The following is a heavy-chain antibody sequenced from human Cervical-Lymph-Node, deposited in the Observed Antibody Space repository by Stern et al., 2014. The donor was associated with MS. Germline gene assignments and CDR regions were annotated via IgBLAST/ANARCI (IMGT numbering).Heavy chain of an antibody. CDR1: GGSITDTHW. D-gene: IGHD6-13*01. V-gene: IGHV4-4*02. CDR2: IYPTGTT. Sequence: QVQLQESGPGPVKPSGTLSLTCVVSGGSITDTHWWSWVRQPPGKGLGWLGEIYPTGTTKYNPSLESRVTISVDRSRNQFSLKVTSVTAADTAIYFCARVMGYCPTSSCSSHFYYYVMDVWGQGTTVTVSS. J-gene: IGHJ6*02. CDR3: ARVMGYCPTSSCSSHFYYYVMDV.